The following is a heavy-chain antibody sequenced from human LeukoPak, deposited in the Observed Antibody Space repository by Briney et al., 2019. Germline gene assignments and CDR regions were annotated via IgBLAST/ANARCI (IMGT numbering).Heavy chain of an antibody. D-gene: IGHD3-10*01. J-gene: IGHJ3*02. CDR2: INHSGST. CDR1: GGSFSGYY. Sequence: PSETLPLTCAVYGGSFSGYYWSWIRQPPGKGLEWIGEINHSGSTNYNPSLKSRVTIPVDTSKNQFSLKLSSVTAADTAVYYCARPRGGWFGARDAFDIWGQGTMVTVSS. V-gene: IGHV4-34*01. CDR3: ARPRGGWFGARDAFDI.